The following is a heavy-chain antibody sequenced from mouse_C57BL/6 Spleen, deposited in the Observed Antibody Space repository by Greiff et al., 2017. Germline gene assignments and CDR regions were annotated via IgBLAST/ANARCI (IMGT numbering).Heavy chain of an antibody. J-gene: IGHJ2*01. Sequence: QVQLQQSGAELARPGASVKMSCKASGYTFTSYTMHWVKQRPGQGLEWIGYINPSSGYTKYNQKFKDKATLTADKSSSTAYMQLSCLTSEDSAVYYCAMTDYGITTVVATNCAYWGQGTTLTVSS. CDR2: INPSSGYT. D-gene: IGHD1-1*01. V-gene: IGHV1-4*01. CDR1: GYTFTSYT. CDR3: AMTDYGITTVVATNCAY.